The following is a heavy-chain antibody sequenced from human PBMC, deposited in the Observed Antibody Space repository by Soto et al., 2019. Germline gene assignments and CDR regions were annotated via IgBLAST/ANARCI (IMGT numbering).Heavy chain of an antibody. Sequence: GGSLRLSCAASGLTLSSYAMSWVRQAPGKGLEWVSVVSGSGDKRHYADSVKGRFTISRDNSKNTLSLQMNSLRAEDTAVYYCAKVGPYDFWSGYSAGYGMDVWGQGTTVTVSS. J-gene: IGHJ6*02. CDR2: VSGSGDKR. D-gene: IGHD3-3*01. CDR1: GLTLSSYA. V-gene: IGHV3-23*01. CDR3: AKVGPYDFWSGYSAGYGMDV.